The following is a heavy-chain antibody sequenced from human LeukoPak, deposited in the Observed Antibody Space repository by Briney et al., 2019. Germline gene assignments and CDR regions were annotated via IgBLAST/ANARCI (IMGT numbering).Heavy chain of an antibody. Sequence: ASVKVSCKASGYTFTGYYMHWVRQAPGRGLEWMGWINPNSGGTNYAQKFQGRVTTTRDTSISTAYMELSRLRSDDTAVYYCARSHYGDYLDYWGQGTLVTVSS. J-gene: IGHJ4*02. CDR2: INPNSGGT. CDR1: GYTFTGYY. V-gene: IGHV1-2*02. D-gene: IGHD4-17*01. CDR3: ARSHYGDYLDY.